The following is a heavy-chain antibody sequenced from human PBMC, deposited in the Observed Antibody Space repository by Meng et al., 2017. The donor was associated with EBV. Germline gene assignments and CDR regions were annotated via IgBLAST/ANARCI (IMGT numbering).Heavy chain of an antibody. Sequence: QVVLAQSAAEVKKPGSSVKVSCKTSGGPFRYYAISWVRQAPGQGLEWLGGFLPRLGAPNYAQKFHGRVKITADESTSTHYMDLSSLRSEDTAIYYCASESGRGYTPDYWGQGTLVTVSS. V-gene: IGHV1-69*01. CDR1: GGPFRYYA. D-gene: IGHD3-10*01. J-gene: IGHJ4*02. CDR2: FLPRLGAP. CDR3: ASESGRGYTPDY.